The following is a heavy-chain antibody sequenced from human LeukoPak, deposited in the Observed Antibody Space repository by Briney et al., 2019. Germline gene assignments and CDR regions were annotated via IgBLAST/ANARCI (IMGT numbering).Heavy chain of an antibody. D-gene: IGHD2/OR15-2a*01. CDR3: AKDFYAPFDY. J-gene: IGHJ4*02. V-gene: IGHV3-23*01. CDR1: GFTFSGYA. CDR2: TSGSGGST. Sequence: GGSLRLSCAASGFTFSGYAMSWVRQAPGKGLEWVSATSGSGGSTYYADSVKGRFTISRDNSKNTLYLQMNSLRAEDTAVYYCAKDFYAPFDYWGQGTLVTVSS.